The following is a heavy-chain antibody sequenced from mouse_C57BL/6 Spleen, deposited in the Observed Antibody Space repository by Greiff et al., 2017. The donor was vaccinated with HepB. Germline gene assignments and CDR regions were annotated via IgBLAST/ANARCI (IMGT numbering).Heavy chain of an antibody. Sequence: QVQLQQSGPELVKPGASVKISCKASGYAFSSSWMNWVKQRPGKGLEWIGRIYPGDGDTNYNGKFKGKATLTADKSSSTAYMQLSSLTSEDSAVYFCASWGYDGYEGVYFDYRGQGTTLTVSS. CDR1: GYAFSSSW. CDR2: IYPGDGDT. CDR3: ASWGYDGYEGVYFDY. J-gene: IGHJ2*01. D-gene: IGHD2-3*01. V-gene: IGHV1-82*01.